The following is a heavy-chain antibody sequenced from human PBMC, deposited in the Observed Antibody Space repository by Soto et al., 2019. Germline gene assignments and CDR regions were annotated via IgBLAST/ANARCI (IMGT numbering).Heavy chain of an antibody. CDR1: GGSISSYY. D-gene: IGHD6-6*01. CDR3: ARGKVGSSSPFDY. V-gene: IGHV4-59*01. J-gene: IGHJ4*02. CDR2: IYYSGST. Sequence: SETLSLTCTVSGGSISSYYWSWIRQPPGKGLEWIGYIYYSGSTNYNPSLKSRVTISVDTSNDQFSLRLSSVTAADTAVYYCARGKVGSSSPFDYWGQGTLVTVSS.